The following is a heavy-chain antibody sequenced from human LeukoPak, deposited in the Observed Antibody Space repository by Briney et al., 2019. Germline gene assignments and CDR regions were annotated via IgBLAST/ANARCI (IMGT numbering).Heavy chain of an antibody. D-gene: IGHD5-24*01. Sequence: SVKVSCKASGGTFRSYAISWVRQAPGQGLEWMGRIIPILGIADYAQKFQGRVTITADKSTSTAYMELSSLRSEDTAVYYCARGGRDGYNFDYWGQGTLVTVSS. CDR2: IIPILGIA. CDR3: ARGGRDGYNFDY. V-gene: IGHV1-69*04. CDR1: GGTFRSYA. J-gene: IGHJ4*02.